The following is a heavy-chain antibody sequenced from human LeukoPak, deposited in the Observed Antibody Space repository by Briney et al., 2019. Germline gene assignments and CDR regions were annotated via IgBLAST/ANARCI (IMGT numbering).Heavy chain of an antibody. CDR2: INPNSGGT. V-gene: IGHV1-2*02. D-gene: IGHD2-2*01. J-gene: IGHJ4*02. Sequence: GASVKVSCKASGYTFTGYYMHWVRQAPGQGLEWMGWINPNSGGTNYAQKFQGRVTMTRDTSTSTAYMELGRLRSDDTAVYYCARDPFIVVVPAASDDYWGQGTLVTVSS. CDR3: ARDPFIVVVPAASDDY. CDR1: GYTFTGYY.